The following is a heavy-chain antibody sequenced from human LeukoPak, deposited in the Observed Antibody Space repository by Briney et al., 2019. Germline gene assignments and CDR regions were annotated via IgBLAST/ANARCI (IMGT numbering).Heavy chain of an antibody. CDR2: IRAYSGNT. Sequence: GASVKVSCKASGYTFTSYGISWVRQAPGQGLEWMGWIRAYSGNTNYAQKLQGRVTMTTDTSTSTAYMELRSLRSDDTAVYYCARVDCSSTSCYAAGNWFDPWGQGTLVTVSS. V-gene: IGHV1-18*04. CDR3: ARVDCSSTSCYAAGNWFDP. J-gene: IGHJ5*02. D-gene: IGHD2-2*01. CDR1: GYTFTSYG.